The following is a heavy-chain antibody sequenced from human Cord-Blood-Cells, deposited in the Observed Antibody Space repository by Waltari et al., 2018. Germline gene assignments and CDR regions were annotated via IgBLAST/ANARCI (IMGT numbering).Heavy chain of an antibody. J-gene: IGHJ4*02. Sequence: QVQLVQSGAEVKKPGSSVKVSCKASGGTFSSYAISWVRQAPGQGLEWMGGISPIFGTANDAQKFQGRVTITADESTSTAYMELSSLRSEDTAVYYCARKGRPSGYLDYWGQGTLVTVSS. CDR2: ISPIFGTA. D-gene: IGHD3-3*01. CDR3: ARKGRPSGYLDY. V-gene: IGHV1-69*12. CDR1: GGTFSSYA.